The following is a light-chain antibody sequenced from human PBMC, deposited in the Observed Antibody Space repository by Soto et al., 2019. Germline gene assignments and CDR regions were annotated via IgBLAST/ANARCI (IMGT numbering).Light chain of an antibody. CDR3: QSYARTLSRYV. Sequence: QSVLTQPPSVSEAPGQRVTISCTGTSSNIGAGYEAHWYQQVPGTAPKLLIYENNNRPSGVPDRFSGSKSGTSASLAITGLQAEDGAEYYCQSYARTLSRYVFGTGTKLTVL. J-gene: IGLJ1*01. CDR2: ENN. V-gene: IGLV1-40*01. CDR1: SSNIGAGYE.